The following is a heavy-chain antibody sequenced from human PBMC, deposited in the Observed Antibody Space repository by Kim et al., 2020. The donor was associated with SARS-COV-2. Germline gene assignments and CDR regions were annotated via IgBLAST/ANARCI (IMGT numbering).Heavy chain of an antibody. CDR3: ARGGESGWYLDY. V-gene: IGHV3-13*01. CDR1: GFTFSSYD. CDR2: IGTAGDT. J-gene: IGHJ4*02. Sequence: GGSLRLSCAASGFTFSSYDMHWVRQATGKGLEWVSAIGTAGDTYYPGSVKGRFTISRENAKNSLYLQMNSLRAGDTAVYYCARGGESGWYLDYWGQGTLVTVSS. D-gene: IGHD6-19*01.